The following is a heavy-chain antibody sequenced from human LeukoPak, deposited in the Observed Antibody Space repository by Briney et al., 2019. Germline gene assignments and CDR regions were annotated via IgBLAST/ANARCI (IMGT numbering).Heavy chain of an antibody. D-gene: IGHD4-17*01. J-gene: IGHJ4*02. CDR1: GFTFSSYS. V-gene: IGHV3-48*01. CDR3: ARPLILGDYAPTFDY. CDR2: ISSSSSTI. Sequence: PGGSLRLSCAASGFTFSSYSMNWVRQAPGKGLEWVSYISSSSSTIYYADSVKGRFTISRDNAKNSLYLQMNSLRAEDTAVYYCARPLILGDYAPTFDYWGQETLVTVSS.